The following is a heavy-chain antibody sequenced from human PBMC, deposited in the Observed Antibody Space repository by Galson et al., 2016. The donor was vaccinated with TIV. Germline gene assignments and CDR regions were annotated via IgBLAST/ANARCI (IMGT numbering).Heavy chain of an antibody. Sequence: SVKVSCKASGVTFSYFAFSWVRQAPEQGLEWMGGIVPMFGTTNYAQKFQGRVTISADESTTTAYLELSSLRSEDTAVYYCARGRGNYDSSGYFLFDHWGQGTLVTVSS. CDR2: IVPMFGTT. D-gene: IGHD3-22*01. J-gene: IGHJ5*02. CDR1: GVTFSYFA. CDR3: ARGRGNYDSSGYFLFDH. V-gene: IGHV1-69*13.